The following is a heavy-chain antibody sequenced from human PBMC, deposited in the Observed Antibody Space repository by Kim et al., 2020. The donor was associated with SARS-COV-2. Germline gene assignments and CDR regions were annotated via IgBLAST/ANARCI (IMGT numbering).Heavy chain of an antibody. V-gene: IGHV3-66*01. D-gene: IGHD3-10*01. CDR1: GFSVGNNY. CDR2: IYNTGTT. J-gene: IGHJ4*02. Sequence: GGSLRLSCAASGFSVGNNYMRWVRQAPGKGLEWVSVIYNTGTTYYADSVKGRFSIARDMSKNTISLQMNTLRVEDTAVYFCVRDPNMVRRGIIPDYWGQGTLVTVSS. CDR3: VRDPNMVRRGIIPDY.